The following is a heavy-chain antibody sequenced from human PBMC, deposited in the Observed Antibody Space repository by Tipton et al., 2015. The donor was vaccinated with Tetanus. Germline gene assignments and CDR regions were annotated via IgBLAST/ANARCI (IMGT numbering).Heavy chain of an antibody. D-gene: IGHD3-10*01. J-gene: IGHJ4*02. Sequence: SLRLSCEASGFTFNTYWMNWVRQAPGKGLEWVANIKQDGSEKYYVDSVKGRFTVSRDNSRNTLYLQLNSLRVEDTAVYYCATARNKVSITRLQYWGPGTLVTVSS. CDR2: IKQDGSEK. CDR1: GFTFNTYW. V-gene: IGHV3-7*03. CDR3: ATARNKVSITRLQY.